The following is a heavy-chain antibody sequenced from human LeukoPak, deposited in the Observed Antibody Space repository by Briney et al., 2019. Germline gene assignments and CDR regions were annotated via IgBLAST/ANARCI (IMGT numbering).Heavy chain of an antibody. Sequence: SETLSLTCTVSGYSISSGYYWGWIRQPPGKGLEWIGSIYHSGSTYYNPSLKSRVTISVDTSKNQFSLKLSSVTAADTAVYYCARARPLYGDYHYWGQGTLVTVSS. J-gene: IGHJ4*02. CDR1: GYSISSGYY. V-gene: IGHV4-38-2*02. D-gene: IGHD4-17*01. CDR3: ARARPLYGDYHY. CDR2: IYHSGST.